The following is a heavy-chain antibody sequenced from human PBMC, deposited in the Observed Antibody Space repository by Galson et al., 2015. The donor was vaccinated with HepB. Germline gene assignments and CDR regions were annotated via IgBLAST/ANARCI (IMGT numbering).Heavy chain of an antibody. V-gene: IGHV3-21*01. CDR1: GFTFSSYS. CDR2: ISSSSSYI. CDR3: ARAEGGDTGYYYYGMDV. J-gene: IGHJ6*02. Sequence: SLRLSCAASGFTFSSYSMNWVRQAPGKGLEWVSSISSSSSYIYYADSVKGRFTISRDNAKNSLYLQMNSLRAEDTAVYYCARAEGGDTGYYYYGMDVWGQGTTVTVSS. D-gene: IGHD3-16*01.